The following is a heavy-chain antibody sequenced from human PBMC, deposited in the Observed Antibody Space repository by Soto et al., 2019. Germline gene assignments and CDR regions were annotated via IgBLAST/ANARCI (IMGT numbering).Heavy chain of an antibody. V-gene: IGHV3-21*01. CDR1: GFTFSSYS. CDR3: AREGINNYKDYYFVS. CDR2: ISGSGNDT. Sequence: TCGSLRLSGTASGFTFSSYSMNWVRQAPGKGLAWVSSISGSGNDTHYTDFLRCRFTISRDNAKTSLYLQMNSLRVEDTAVYYCAREGINNYKDYYFVSWGQATVVTVYS. D-gene: IGHD4-4*01. J-gene: IGHJ4*02.